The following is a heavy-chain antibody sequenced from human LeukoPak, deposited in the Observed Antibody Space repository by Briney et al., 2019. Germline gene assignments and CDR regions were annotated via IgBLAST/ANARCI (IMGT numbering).Heavy chain of an antibody. D-gene: IGHD2-15*01. CDR1: GGSFNGYY. V-gene: IGHV4-34*01. CDR3: ARDSWDY. J-gene: IGHJ4*02. Sequence: SETLSLTCGVYGGSFNGYYWNWIRQPPGKGLEWIGEINHSGSTNYNPSLKSRVTISVDTSKNQFSLKLSSVTAADTAVYYCARDSWDYWGQGTLVTVSS. CDR2: INHSGST.